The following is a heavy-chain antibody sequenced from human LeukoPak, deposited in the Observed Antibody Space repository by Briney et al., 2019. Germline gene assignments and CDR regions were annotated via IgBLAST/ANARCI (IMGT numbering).Heavy chain of an antibody. V-gene: IGHV1-8*01. CDR3: AIWSLSDKYSRQYYYMDV. D-gene: IGHD4-11*01. Sequence: ASVKVSCKASGYTFTSYDINWVRQATGQGLEWMGWMNPNSGNTGYAQKLQGRVTMTTDTSTSTAYMELRSLRSEDTAVYYCAIWSLSDKYSRQYYYMDVWGKGTTVTISS. J-gene: IGHJ6*03. CDR2: MNPNSGNT. CDR1: GYTFTSYD.